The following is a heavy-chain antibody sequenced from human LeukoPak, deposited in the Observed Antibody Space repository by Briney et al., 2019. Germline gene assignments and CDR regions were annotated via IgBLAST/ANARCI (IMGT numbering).Heavy chain of an antibody. Sequence: GGSLRLSCAASGFTFSSYAMSWVRQAPGKGLEWVSGISGNGGSTYYAASVKGRFTISRDNSKNTLYLQMNSLRAEDPAVYYCAISGGYWAWAHWGRGTLVTVSS. CDR1: GFTFSSYA. J-gene: IGHJ4*02. V-gene: IGHV3-23*01. CDR2: ISGNGGST. D-gene: IGHD1-26*01. CDR3: AISGGYWAWAH.